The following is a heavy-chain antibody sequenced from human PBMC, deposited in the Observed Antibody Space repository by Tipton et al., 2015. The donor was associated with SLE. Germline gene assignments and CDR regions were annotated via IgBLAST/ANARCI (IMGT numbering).Heavy chain of an antibody. V-gene: IGHV3-48*03. Sequence: SLRLSCAASGFTFSSYEMNWVRQAPGKGLEWVSYISSSGSTIYYADSVKGRFTISRDNAKNSLYLQMNSLRAEDTAVYYCARVDSEYSSSWYYFDYWGQGTLVTVSS. J-gene: IGHJ4*02. D-gene: IGHD6-13*01. CDR3: ARVDSEYSSSWYYFDY. CDR1: GFTFSSYE. CDR2: ISSSGSTI.